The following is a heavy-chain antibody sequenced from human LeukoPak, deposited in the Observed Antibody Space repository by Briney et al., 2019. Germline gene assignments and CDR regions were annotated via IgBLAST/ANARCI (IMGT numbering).Heavy chain of an antibody. CDR1: GFSISKYA. Sequence: PGRSLRLSCAASGFSISKYAMHWVRQAPGKGLEWVAVISYDGSNKYYSDSVKGRFTISTDTSKNTVYLQMNSLRAEDTAVYYCARPHLSYGDIRDYYYYYMDVWGKGTTVTVSS. V-gene: IGHV3-30*04. D-gene: IGHD4-17*01. CDR2: ISYDGSNK. CDR3: ARPHLSYGDIRDYYYYYMDV. J-gene: IGHJ6*03.